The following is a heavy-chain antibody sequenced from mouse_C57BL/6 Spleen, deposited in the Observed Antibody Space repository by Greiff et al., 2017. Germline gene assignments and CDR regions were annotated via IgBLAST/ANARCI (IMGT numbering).Heavy chain of an antibody. D-gene: IGHD1-1*01. CDR1: GSTFTDHT. Sequence: QVQLQQSDAELVQPGASVKISCKVSGSTFTDHTIHWMKQRPEQGLEWIGYIYPRDGSTKYNEKFKGKATLTAAKSSSTAYMQLNSLTSEDSAVYFCARDDYYGSMDYWGQGTSVTVSS. CDR3: ARDDYYGSMDY. J-gene: IGHJ4*01. V-gene: IGHV1-78*01. CDR2: IYPRDGST.